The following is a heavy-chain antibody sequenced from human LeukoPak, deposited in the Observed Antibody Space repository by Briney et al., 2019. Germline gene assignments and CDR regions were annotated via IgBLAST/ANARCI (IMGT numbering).Heavy chain of an antibody. V-gene: IGHV4-59*01. J-gene: IGHJ6*03. Sequence: SETLSLTCTVSGGSISSYYWSWIRQPPGKGLEWIGYIYYSGSTNYNPSLKSRVTISVDTSKNQFSLKLSSVTAADTAVYYCAKKDYYYMDVWGKGTTVTVSS. CDR1: GGSISSYY. CDR2: IYYSGST. CDR3: AKKDYYYMDV.